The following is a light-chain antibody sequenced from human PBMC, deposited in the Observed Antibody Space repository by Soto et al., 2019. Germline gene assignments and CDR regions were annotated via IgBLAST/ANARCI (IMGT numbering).Light chain of an antibody. CDR3: ASWDASVSGWV. J-gene: IGLJ3*02. V-gene: IGLV1-47*01. Sequence: QSVLSQPPSASGTPGQRVTISCSGSSSNIGSKYVYWYQQLPGTAPNLLIYRNNERPSGVPDRFSGSKSGTSASLAIGDLRSEDEADYYCASWDASVSGWVFGGGTKLTVL. CDR1: SSNIGSKY. CDR2: RNN.